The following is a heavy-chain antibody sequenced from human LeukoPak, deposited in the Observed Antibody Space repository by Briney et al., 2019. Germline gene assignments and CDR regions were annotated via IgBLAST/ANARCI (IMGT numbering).Heavy chain of an antibody. CDR1: GFTVSSNY. D-gene: IGHD3-22*01. V-gene: IGHV3-66*01. CDR2: IYSDGST. J-gene: IGHJ3*02. CDR3: ASPRRGLLRAFDI. Sequence: PGGSLRLSCAASGFTVSSNYMSWVRQAPGKGLEWVSIIYSDGSTYYADSVKGRFTISRDNSKNTLYLQMNSLRAEDTAVYYCASPRRGLLRAFDIWGQGTMVTVSS.